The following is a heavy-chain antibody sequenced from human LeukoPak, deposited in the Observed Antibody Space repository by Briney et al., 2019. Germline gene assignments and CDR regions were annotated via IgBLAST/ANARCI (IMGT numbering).Heavy chain of an antibody. CDR2: ISIISGNI. CDR3: ARDPLESTVTRHIDY. J-gene: IGHJ4*02. Sequence: GGSLRLSCAASGFTFSSYSMNWVRQAPGKGLEWVSSISIISGNIYYADSVKGRFTLSRDNAENSLYLQMNSLRAEDTAVYYCARDPLESTVTRHIDYWGQGTLVTVSS. D-gene: IGHD4-17*01. CDR1: GFTFSSYS. V-gene: IGHV3-21*01.